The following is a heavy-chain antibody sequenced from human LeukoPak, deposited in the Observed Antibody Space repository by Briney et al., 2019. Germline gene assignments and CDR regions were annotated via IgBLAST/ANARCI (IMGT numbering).Heavy chain of an antibody. CDR2: ISSSSSYI. CDR1: GFTFSSYS. J-gene: IGHJ4*02. Sequence: KAGGSLRLSCAASGFTFSSYSMNWVRQAPGKGLEWVSSISSSSSYIYYADSVKGRFTISRDNAKNSLYLHMNSLRAEDTAVYYCAKIYELSSSWYVGGFDYWGQGTLVTVSS. CDR3: AKIYELSSSWYVGGFDY. V-gene: IGHV3-21*01. D-gene: IGHD6-13*01.